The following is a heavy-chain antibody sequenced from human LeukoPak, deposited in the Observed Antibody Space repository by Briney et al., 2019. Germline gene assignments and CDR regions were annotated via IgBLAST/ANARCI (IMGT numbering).Heavy chain of an antibody. CDR2: INHSGST. CDR1: GGSFSGYY. Sequence: PSETLSLTCAVYGGSFSGYYWSWIRQPPGKGLEWIGEINHSGSTNYNPSLKSRVTISVDTSKNQFSLKLSSVTAADTAVYYCARHDYGGYPPHYWGQGALVTVSS. J-gene: IGHJ4*02. V-gene: IGHV4-34*01. CDR3: ARHDYGGYPPHY. D-gene: IGHD4-17*01.